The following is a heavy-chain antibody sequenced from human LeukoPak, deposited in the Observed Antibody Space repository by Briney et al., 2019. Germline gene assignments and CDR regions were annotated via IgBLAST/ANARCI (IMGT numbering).Heavy chain of an antibody. CDR3: ARGGRNYDSSGYYYG. J-gene: IGHJ4*02. CDR2: ISYDGSNH. Sequence: PGGSLRLSCAASGFSFSNSAMHWVRQAPGKGLEWLALISYDGSNHFYADSLDGRFTISRDNSKNTLYLQMNSLRPEDTAVYYCARGGRNYDSSGYYYGWGQGTLVTVSS. V-gene: IGHV3-30*14. D-gene: IGHD3-22*01. CDR1: GFSFSNSA.